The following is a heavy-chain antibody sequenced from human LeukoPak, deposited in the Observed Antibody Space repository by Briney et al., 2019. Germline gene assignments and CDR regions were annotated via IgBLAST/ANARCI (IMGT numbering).Heavy chain of an antibody. CDR1: GFTFSRYW. V-gene: IGHV3-74*01. CDR3: TRNPGMDV. J-gene: IGHJ6*02. Sequence: GGSLRLSCAASGFTFSRYWMHWVRQAPGKGLVWVSRIGDDGSTTAYADSVKGRFTISRDNAKNTLYLQMNSLRTEDTAVYYCTRNPGMDVWGQGTTVTVPS. CDR2: IGDDGSTT.